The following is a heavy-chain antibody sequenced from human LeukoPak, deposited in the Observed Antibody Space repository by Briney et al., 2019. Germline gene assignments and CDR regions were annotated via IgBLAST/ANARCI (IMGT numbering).Heavy chain of an antibody. CDR1: GGSISSSSYY. Sequence: SETLPLTCTVSGGSISSSSYYWGWIRQPPGKGLEWIGSIYYSGSTYYNPSLKSRVTISVDTSKNQFSLKLSSVTAADTAVYYCARTATLTWFDPWGQGTLVTVSS. D-gene: IGHD5-18*01. CDR2: IYYSGST. CDR3: ARTATLTWFDP. V-gene: IGHV4-39*07. J-gene: IGHJ5*02.